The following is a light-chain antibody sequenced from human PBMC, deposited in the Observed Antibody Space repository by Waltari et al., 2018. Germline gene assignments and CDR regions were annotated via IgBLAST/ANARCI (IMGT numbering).Light chain of an antibody. CDR3: QQTYSDPRT. Sequence: EIQMTKPPPPLPAPLAERPTITSRASQNIRTYLHWYQQTPGKAPRLLIYAASTLRTGVPARFSASGSGTNFTLTISSLQPEDFATFYCQQTYSDPRTFGGGTKV. J-gene: IGKJ4*01. CDR2: AAS. V-gene: IGKV1-39*01. CDR1: QNIRTY.